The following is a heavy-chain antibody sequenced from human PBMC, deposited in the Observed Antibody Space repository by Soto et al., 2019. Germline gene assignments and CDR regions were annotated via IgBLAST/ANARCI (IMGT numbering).Heavy chain of an antibody. Sequence: QVQLVQSGAEVKKPGASVKVSCKASGYTFTGYYMHWVRQAPGQGLEWMGWINPNSGGTNYAQKFQGRVTMTRDTSISTAYRELSRLRCDDTAVYYCGRGGGGLGSSGSGLDYWGQGTLVTVSS. CDR1: GYTFTGYY. D-gene: IGHD6-6*01. V-gene: IGHV1-2*02. CDR3: GRGGGGLGSSGSGLDY. CDR2: INPNSGGT. J-gene: IGHJ4*02.